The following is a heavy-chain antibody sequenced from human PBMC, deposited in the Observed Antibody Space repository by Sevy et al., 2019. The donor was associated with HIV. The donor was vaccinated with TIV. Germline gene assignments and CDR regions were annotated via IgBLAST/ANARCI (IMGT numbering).Heavy chain of an antibody. CDR1: GGSISSSSYY. V-gene: IGHV4-39*01. J-gene: IGHJ5*02. CDR3: ARHSMVRGVSPVFDP. D-gene: IGHD3-10*01. Sequence: SETLSLTCTVSGGSISSSSYYWGWIRQPPGKGLEWIGSIYYSGSTYYNPSLKSRVTISVDTSKNQFSLKLSSVTAADPAVNSCARHSMVRGVSPVFDPWGQGTLVTVSS. CDR2: IYYSGST.